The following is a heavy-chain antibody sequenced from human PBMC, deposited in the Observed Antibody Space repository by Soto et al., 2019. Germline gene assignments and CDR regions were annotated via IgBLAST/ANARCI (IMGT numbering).Heavy chain of an antibody. CDR3: TRDRLTLTTRLIFDF. CDR1: GYTFTNYG. V-gene: IGHV1-18*01. D-gene: IGHD3-9*01. CDR2: ISPYSGKT. J-gene: IGHJ4*02. Sequence: QVQLVQSGAEVKKPGASVKVSCKASGYTFTNYGIAWVRQAPGQGLEWMGWISPYSGKTDYRQNLQGRVTMTADTSTTTAYMELRSLRYDDTAVYYCTRDRLTLTTRLIFDFWGQGTLVTVSS.